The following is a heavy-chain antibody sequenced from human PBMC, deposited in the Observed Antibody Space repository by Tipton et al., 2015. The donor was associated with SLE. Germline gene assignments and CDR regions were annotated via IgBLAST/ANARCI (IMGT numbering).Heavy chain of an antibody. CDR2: IWYDGSNK. J-gene: IGHJ3*01. Sequence: LRLSCAASGFTFSSFGMHWVRQAPGKGLEWVAVIWYDGSNKYHADSVKGRFTISRDNSKSTLYLQMSSLRAEDTAVYYCAKQFVDVWGQGTMVIVSS. CDR1: GFTFSSFG. D-gene: IGHD5-24*01. CDR3: AKQFVDV. V-gene: IGHV3-33*06.